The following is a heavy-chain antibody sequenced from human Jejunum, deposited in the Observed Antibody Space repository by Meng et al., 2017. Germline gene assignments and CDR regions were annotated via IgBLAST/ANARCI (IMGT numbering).Heavy chain of an antibody. CDR1: GFIFSTSA. J-gene: IGHJ3*02. Sequence: GESLKISCAASGFIFSTSAMTWVRQAPGKGLDWVSAIGGNGAGTYYAESVKGRFPISRDNSKNTMCLQMNSLRAEDTDVCYCAKFYGPYKGDYRTFGAFHIWGQGTVVTVSS. CDR3: AKFYGPYKGDYRTFGAFHI. D-gene: IGHD5-12*01. CDR2: IGGNGAGT. V-gene: IGHV3-23*01.